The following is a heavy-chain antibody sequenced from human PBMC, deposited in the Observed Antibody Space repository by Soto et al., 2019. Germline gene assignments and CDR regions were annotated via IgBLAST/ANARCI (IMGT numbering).Heavy chain of an antibody. V-gene: IGHV3-7*03. CDR1: GFSFNDYW. Sequence: GGSLRLSCAASGFSFNDYWMSWVRQAPGKGLEWLANIKQDGSTIYYVDSVKGRFSISRDNAKNSLYLQMNSLRVEDTAVYYCARKGLPDYWGQGTLVTVSS. CDR3: ARKGLPDY. J-gene: IGHJ4*02. CDR2: IKQDGSTI.